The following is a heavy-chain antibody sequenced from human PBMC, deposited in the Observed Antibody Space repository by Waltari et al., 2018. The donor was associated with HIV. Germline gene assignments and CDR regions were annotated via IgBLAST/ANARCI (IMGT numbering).Heavy chain of an antibody. CDR1: VGSFSAYY. CDR3: ARGSPTLQLYDDFSGYLDAFDV. D-gene: IGHD3-22*01. CDR2: LNQSGNS. J-gene: IGHJ3*01. Sequence: QLQRQQWGAGLLKPSETLSLTCAVSVGSFSAYYWSWIRQTPGKGLEWIGELNQSGNSRQVPSLKSRLTIAVDPAKNQFPLKLTSMTAADTAVYYCARGSPTLQLYDDFSGYLDAFDVWGHGTMVTVSS. V-gene: IGHV4-34*01.